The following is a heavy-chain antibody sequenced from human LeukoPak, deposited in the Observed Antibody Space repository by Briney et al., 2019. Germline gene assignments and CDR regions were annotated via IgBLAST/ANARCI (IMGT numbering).Heavy chain of an antibody. Sequence: PSETLSLTCTVSGGSISSGGYYWSWIRQHPGKGLEWIGYIYYSGSTYYNPSLKSRVTVSVDTSKNQFSLKLSSVTAADTAVYYCARVSLPNYSGSGCYDGGDYWGQGTLVTVSS. D-gene: IGHD3-10*01. CDR1: GGSISSGGYY. CDR3: ARVSLPNYSGSGCYDGGDY. CDR2: IYYSGST. J-gene: IGHJ4*02. V-gene: IGHV4-31*03.